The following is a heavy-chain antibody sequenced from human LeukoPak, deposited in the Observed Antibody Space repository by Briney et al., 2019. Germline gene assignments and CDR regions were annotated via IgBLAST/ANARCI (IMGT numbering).Heavy chain of an antibody. V-gene: IGHV3-33*08. D-gene: IGHD1-1*01. CDR1: EFIFRDHG. CDR3: ARWGGTRQYYFDY. J-gene: IGHJ4*02. CDR2: TRFDGSIK. Sequence: GEHVRISCAVSEFIFRDHGVHWIRKDPGKGLEWVAVTRFDGSIKQYADSVKGRFTISRDDSKNTLYLQMNSLKSEDTAVYYCARWGGTRQYYFDYWGRGTLVTVSS.